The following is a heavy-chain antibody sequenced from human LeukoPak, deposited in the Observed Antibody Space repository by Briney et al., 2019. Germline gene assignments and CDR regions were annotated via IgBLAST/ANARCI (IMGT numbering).Heavy chain of an antibody. Sequence: ASVKVSCKASGYTFTSYDINWVRQATGQGVEWMGWMNPNSGNTGYAQKFQGRVTMTRNTSISTAYMELSSLRSEDTAVYYCARYYDFWSGYYRAYYYGMDVWGQGTTVTVSS. J-gene: IGHJ6*02. CDR3: ARYYDFWSGYYRAYYYGMDV. D-gene: IGHD3-3*01. V-gene: IGHV1-8*01. CDR2: MNPNSGNT. CDR1: GYTFTSYD.